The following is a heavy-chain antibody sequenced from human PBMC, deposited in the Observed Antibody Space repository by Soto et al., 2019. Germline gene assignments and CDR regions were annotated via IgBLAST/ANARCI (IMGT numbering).Heavy chain of an antibody. CDR3: AKDGGYCSGGSCLAY. Sequence: LRPSWAASGFTFRSYGMHCVRNAPGKGLEWVAVISYDGSNKYYADSVKGRFTISRDNSKNPLYLQMNSLSAEDTAVYYCAKDGGYCSGGSCLAYWGQGTLVTVSS. CDR1: GFTFRSYG. V-gene: IGHV3-30*18. D-gene: IGHD2-15*01. J-gene: IGHJ4*02. CDR2: ISYDGSNK.